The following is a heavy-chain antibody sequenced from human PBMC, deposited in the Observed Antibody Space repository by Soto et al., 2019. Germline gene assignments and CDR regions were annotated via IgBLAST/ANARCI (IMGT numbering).Heavy chain of an antibody. CDR2: IYYSGST. CDR1: GGSISSGDYY. D-gene: IGHD6-6*01. J-gene: IGHJ4*02. CDR3: ARDLLYSNSRIDS. Sequence: SETLSLTCTVSGGSISSGDYYWSWIRQPPGRGLEWIGYIYYSGSTYYTPSLRSRVTISVDTSKNQFSLKLSSVTAADTAVYYCARDLLYSNSRIDSWGQGTLVTVSS. V-gene: IGHV4-30-4*01.